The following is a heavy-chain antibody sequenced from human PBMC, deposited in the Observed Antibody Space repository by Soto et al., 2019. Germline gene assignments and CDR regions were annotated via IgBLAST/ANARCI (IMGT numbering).Heavy chain of an antibody. J-gene: IGHJ4*02. CDR3: ARGGIVVVPAAMRFVNY. D-gene: IGHD2-2*01. Sequence: QVQLQQWGAGLLKPSETLSLTCAVYGGSFSGYYWSWIRQPPGKGLEWIGEINHSGSTNYNPSLKSRVPISVDTSKNQFSRKLSSVTAADTAVYYCARGGIVVVPAAMRFVNYWGQGPLVTVSP. V-gene: IGHV4-34*01. CDR2: INHSGST. CDR1: GGSFSGYY.